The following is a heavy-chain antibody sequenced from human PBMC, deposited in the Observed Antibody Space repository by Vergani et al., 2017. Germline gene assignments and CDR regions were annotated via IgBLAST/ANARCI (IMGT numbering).Heavy chain of an antibody. D-gene: IGHD3-22*01. CDR3: ARSSGYYYVGWFDP. CDR1: GGSISSGNYS. V-gene: IGHV4-30-2*01. Sequence: QVQLQESGPGLVKPSQTLSLTCTVSGGSISSGNYSWSWIRQPPGKGLEWIGYIYHSGSTYYNPSLKSRVTISVDRSKNQFSLKLSSVTAADTAVYYCARSSGYYYVGWFDPWGQGTLVTVSS. CDR2: IYHSGST. J-gene: IGHJ5*02.